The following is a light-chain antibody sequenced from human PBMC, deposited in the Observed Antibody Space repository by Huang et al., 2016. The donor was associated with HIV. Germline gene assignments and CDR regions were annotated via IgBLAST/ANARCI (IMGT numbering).Light chain of an antibody. CDR2: RAS. CDR3: QQYNTYLYT. V-gene: IGKV1-5*03. J-gene: IGKJ2*01. CDR1: QNINTW. Sequence: DIQMTQSPSTLSASVGDRVTITCRVSQNINTWLAWYQQKPGKAPDLLIYRASSLQGGVPSRFTGSASGTEFTLTITSLQPDDLVTYYCQQYNTYLYTFRQGTKLEI.